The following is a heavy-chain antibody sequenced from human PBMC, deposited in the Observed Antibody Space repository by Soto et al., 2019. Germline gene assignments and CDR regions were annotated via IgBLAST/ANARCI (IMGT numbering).Heavy chain of an antibody. J-gene: IGHJ5*02. CDR2: SIPKYGRT. Sequence: QVQLVQSGAEVKKPGASVKVSCKASGYTFTGYYIPWVRQAPGQGLGRRGWSIPKYGRTKYGQKFQDRVTMTRDTSISSAYMELSGLRSDDTAVYYCARGTFDNSGDYFAGWFDPWGQGTLVTVSS. D-gene: IGHD3-22*01. CDR1: GYTFTGYY. CDR3: ARGTFDNSGDYFAGWFDP. V-gene: IGHV1-2*02.